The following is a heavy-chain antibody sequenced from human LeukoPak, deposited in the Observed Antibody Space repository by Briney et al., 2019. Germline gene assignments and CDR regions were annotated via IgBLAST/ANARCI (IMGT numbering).Heavy chain of an antibody. CDR1: GGTFSSYA. CDR2: IIPIFGTA. Sequence: SVTVSCKASGGTFSSYAISWVRQAPGQGLEWMGGIIPIFGTANYAQKFQGRVTTTADESTSTAYMELSSLRSEDTAVYYCARGLDTAYGMDVWGQGTTVTVSS. V-gene: IGHV1-69*01. D-gene: IGHD5-18*01. J-gene: IGHJ6*02. CDR3: ARGLDTAYGMDV.